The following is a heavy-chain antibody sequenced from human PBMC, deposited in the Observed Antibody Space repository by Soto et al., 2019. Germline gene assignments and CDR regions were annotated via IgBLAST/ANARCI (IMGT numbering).Heavy chain of an antibody. D-gene: IGHD2-21*02. CDR3: ASAYCGGDCSNYYYGMDV. Sequence: QVQLVQSGAEEKKPGASVKVSCKASGYTFTSYAMHWVRQAPGQRLEWMGWINAGNGNTKYSQKFQGRVTITRDTSAITAYMELSSLRSEDTAVYYCASAYCGGDCSNYYYGMDVWGQGTTVTVSS. CDR1: GYTFTSYA. V-gene: IGHV1-3*05. J-gene: IGHJ6*02. CDR2: INAGNGNT.